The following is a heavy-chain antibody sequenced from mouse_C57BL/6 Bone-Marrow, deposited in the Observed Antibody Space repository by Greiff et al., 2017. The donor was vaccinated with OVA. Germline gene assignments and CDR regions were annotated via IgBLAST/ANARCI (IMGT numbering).Heavy chain of an antibody. J-gene: IGHJ3*01. CDR2: IDPENGDT. Sequence: VQLQQSGAELVRPGASVKLSCTASGFTFKDYYMHWVKQRPEQGLEWIGWIDPENGDTEYASKFQGKATITADTSSNTAYLQLSSLTSEDTAVYCCTTIYYDPAYWGQGTLVTVSA. CDR1: GFTFKDYY. V-gene: IGHV14-4*01. D-gene: IGHD2-4*01. CDR3: TTIYYDPAY.